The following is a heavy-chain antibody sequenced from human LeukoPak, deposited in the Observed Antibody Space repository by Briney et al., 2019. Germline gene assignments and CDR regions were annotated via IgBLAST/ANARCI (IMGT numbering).Heavy chain of an antibody. Sequence: SSETLSLTCAVYGGSFSGYYWSWIRQPPGKGLEWIGEINHSGSTNYNPSLKSRVTISVDTSKNQFSLKLSSVAAADTAVYYCAGTNQTTVVTLRGFDPWGQGTLVTVSS. CDR2: INHSGST. J-gene: IGHJ5*02. V-gene: IGHV4-34*01. CDR3: AGTNQTTVVTLRGFDP. CDR1: GGSFSGYY. D-gene: IGHD4-23*01.